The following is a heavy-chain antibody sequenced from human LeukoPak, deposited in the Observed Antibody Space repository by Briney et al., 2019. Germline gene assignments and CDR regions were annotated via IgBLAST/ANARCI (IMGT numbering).Heavy chain of an antibody. J-gene: IGHJ3*01. Sequence: SETLSLTCTVSGGSFRSDSYYWSWIRQPPGEGLEWIGYVYYSGSTNYNPSLKSRVTISVDTSKNQFSLKLRSVTAADTAVYYCVREAATDYYDSSGYYRQTEVFDAWGQGTMVTVSS. CDR2: VYYSGST. V-gene: IGHV4-61*01. CDR3: VREAATDYYDSSGYYRQTEVFDA. CDR1: GGSFRSDSYY. D-gene: IGHD3-22*01.